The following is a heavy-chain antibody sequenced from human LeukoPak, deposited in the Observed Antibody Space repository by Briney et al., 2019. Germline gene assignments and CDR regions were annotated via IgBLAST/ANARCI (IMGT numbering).Heavy chain of an antibody. CDR3: ASAGYSSSWYWS. J-gene: IGHJ4*02. CDR2: ISSSSSYI. D-gene: IGHD6-13*01. CDR1: GFTFSSYS. V-gene: IGHV3-21*01. Sequence: PGGSLRLSCAASGFTFSSYSMNWVRQAPGKGLEWVSSISSSSSYIYYADSVKGRFTISRDNAKNSLYLQMSSLRAEDTAVYYCASAGYSSSWYWSWGQGTLVTVSS.